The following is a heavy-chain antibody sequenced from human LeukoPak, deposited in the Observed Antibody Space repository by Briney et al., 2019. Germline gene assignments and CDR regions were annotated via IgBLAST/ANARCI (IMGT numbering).Heavy chain of an antibody. CDR2: IHGGGEP. V-gene: IGHV4-34*01. D-gene: IGHD2-15*01. Sequence: KASETLSLTCEVYGGPLTGFYWTWIRQSPGKGLEWIGDIHGGGEPNYNPSLESRLTISSEAPRHQFSLKLTSVTAADTAVYYCATSPRSYFLYYMDAWSTGTAVIVSS. J-gene: IGHJ6*03. CDR3: ATSPRSYFLYYMDA. CDR1: GGPLTGFY.